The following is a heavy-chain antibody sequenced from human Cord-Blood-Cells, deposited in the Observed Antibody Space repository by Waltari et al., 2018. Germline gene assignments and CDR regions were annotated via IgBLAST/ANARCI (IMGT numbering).Heavy chain of an antibody. V-gene: IGHV4-34*01. CDR2: INQSVST. J-gene: IGHJ4*02. CDR1: GGSFSGYY. Sequence: QVQLQQWGAGLLKPSETLSLTCAVYGGSFSGYYWSWIRQPPGKGLEWIGEINQSVSTNDTPALKSRVTISVDTSKNQFSLKLSSVTAADTAVYYCASRGGLRFLEWLPTPFFDYWGQGTLVTVSS. D-gene: IGHD3-3*01. CDR3: ASRGGLRFLEWLPTPFFDY.